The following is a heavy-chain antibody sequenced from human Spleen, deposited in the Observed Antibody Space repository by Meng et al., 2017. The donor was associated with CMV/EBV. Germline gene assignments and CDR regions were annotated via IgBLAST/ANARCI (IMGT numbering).Heavy chain of an antibody. J-gene: IGHJ4*02. CDR3: VKDDYGGSTFDY. Sequence: GESLKISCKASGFMFSNYVMHWVRQAPGKGLEWVALIWYDGSTLYYADSVKGRFTISRDNFENTLYLQMNSLRAEDTAVYYCVKDDYGGSTFDYWGQGTLVTVSS. CDR2: IWYDGSTL. CDR1: GFMFSNYV. V-gene: IGHV3-33*06. D-gene: IGHD4-23*01.